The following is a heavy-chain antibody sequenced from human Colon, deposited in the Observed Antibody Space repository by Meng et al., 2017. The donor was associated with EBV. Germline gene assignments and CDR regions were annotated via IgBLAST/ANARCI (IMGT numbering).Heavy chain of an antibody. CDR1: NGPISSSNF. V-gene: IGHV4-4*02. CDR3: ATQESRDGHNPY. J-gene: IGHJ4*02. Sequence: QVHLEESGPGLVKPSGTLSPTCAVSNGPISSSNFWTWVRQSPGKGLEWIGEMYHSGTTNYNPSLKSRVTISMGKSNNQLSLKLNSVTAADTAVYYCATQESRDGHNPYWGQGTLVTVSS. D-gene: IGHD5-24*01. CDR2: MYHSGTT.